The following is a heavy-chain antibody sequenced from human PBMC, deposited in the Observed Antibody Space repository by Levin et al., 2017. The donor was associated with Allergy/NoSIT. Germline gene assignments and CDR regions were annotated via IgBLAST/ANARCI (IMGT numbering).Heavy chain of an antibody. CDR2: IYPGDSDT. CDR1: GYSFTSYW. D-gene: IGHD2-2*01. Sequence: GESLKISCKGSGYSFTSYWIGWVRQMPGKGLEWMGIIYPGDSDTRYSPSFQGQVTISADKSISTAYLQWSSLKASDTAMYYCARQRGYCSSTSCLWDYWGQGTLVTVSS. J-gene: IGHJ4*02. V-gene: IGHV5-51*01. CDR3: ARQRGYCSSTSCLWDY.